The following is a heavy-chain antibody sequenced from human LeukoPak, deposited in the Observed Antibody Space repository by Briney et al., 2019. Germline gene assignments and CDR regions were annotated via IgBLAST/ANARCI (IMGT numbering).Heavy chain of an antibody. CDR1: GFIFTTYW. Sequence: GESLKISCMGSGFIFTTYWIGWVRQGPGEGLEGMGTIDPRDSSTNSSPSSQGHVTISDDNSISTAYLQWSTLEASDTAMYYCARRDFTAYSVIEIWGQGSLV. V-gene: IGHV5-10-1*01. J-gene: IGHJ4*02. CDR3: ARRDFTAYSVIEI. CDR2: IDPRDSST. D-gene: IGHD3-9*01.